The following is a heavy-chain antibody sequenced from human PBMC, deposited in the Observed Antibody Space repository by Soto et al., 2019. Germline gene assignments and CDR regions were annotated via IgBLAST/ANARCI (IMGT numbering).Heavy chain of an antibody. CDR2: ISSSSSYI. CDR1: GFTFSSYS. D-gene: IGHD3-22*01. J-gene: IGHJ4*02. CDR3: ARAYYYDSSGYYQYYFDY. V-gene: IGHV3-21*01. Sequence: GGSLRLSCAASGFTFSSYSMNWVRQAPGKGLEWVSSISSSSSYIYYADSVKGRFTISRDNAKNSLYLQMNSLRAEDTAVYYCARAYYYDSSGYYQYYFDYWGQGTLVTVS.